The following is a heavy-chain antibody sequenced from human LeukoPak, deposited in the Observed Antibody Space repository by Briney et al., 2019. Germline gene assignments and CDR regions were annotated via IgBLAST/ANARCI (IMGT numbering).Heavy chain of an antibody. CDR1: GFTFSSYG. CDR2: ITGSGAST. V-gene: IGHV3-23*01. D-gene: IGHD1-26*01. Sequence: PGGSLRLSCAASGFTFSSYGMSWVRQAPGTGLGWVSAITGSGASTFYADSVKGRFTISRDNSKNTLYLQMNSLGADDTAVYYCAKAFQRGWERDAFAFWGQGTLVTVSS. J-gene: IGHJ3*01. CDR3: AKAFQRGWERDAFAF.